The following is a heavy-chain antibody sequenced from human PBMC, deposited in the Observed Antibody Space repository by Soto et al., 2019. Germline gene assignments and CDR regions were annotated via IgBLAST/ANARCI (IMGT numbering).Heavy chain of an antibody. J-gene: IGHJ4*02. Sequence: PGGSLRLSCAASGFTFSSYAMHWVRQAPGKGLEWVAVISYDGSNTYYADSVKGRFTISRDNSKNTLYLQMNSRGAEDTAVYYCARDRDVVGAKGFGYWVQGTLVTVSS. V-gene: IGHV3-30-3*01. CDR2: ISYDGSNT. CDR1: GFTFSSYA. CDR3: ARDRDVVGAKGFGY. D-gene: IGHD1-26*01.